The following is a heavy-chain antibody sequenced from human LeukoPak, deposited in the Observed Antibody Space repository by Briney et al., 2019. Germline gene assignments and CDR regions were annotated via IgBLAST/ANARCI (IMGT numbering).Heavy chain of an antibody. CDR3: ARVPHGETIFGVVLYWFDP. CDR2: IYHSGST. J-gene: IGHJ5*02. D-gene: IGHD3-3*01. Sequence: SETLSLTCTVCSYSISSGYYWGWIRQPPGKGLEWIWSIYHSGSTYYNPSLKSRVTITVDTSKNQFSLKLNSVTAADTAVYYCARVPHGETIFGVVLYWFDPWGQGILVTVSS. CDR1: SYSISSGYY. V-gene: IGHV4-38-2*02.